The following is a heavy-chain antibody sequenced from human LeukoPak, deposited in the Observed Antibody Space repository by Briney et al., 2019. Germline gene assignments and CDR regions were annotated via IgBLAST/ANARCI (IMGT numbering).Heavy chain of an antibody. CDR1: GLMFDDYG. V-gene: IGHV3-20*04. Sequence: SGGSLRSSCAASGLMFDDYGMSWVRQAPGKGLEWVSGINWNGGRTGYADSVKGRFTISRDNAKNSLYLQMNSLRAEDTALYYCARDYDYGDYPGYWGQGTLVTVSS. J-gene: IGHJ4*02. D-gene: IGHD4-17*01. CDR2: INWNGGRT. CDR3: ARDYDYGDYPGY.